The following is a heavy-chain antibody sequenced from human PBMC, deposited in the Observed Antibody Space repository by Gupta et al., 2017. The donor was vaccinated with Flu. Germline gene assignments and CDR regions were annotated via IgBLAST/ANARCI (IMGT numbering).Heavy chain of an antibody. CDR3: ARNLEYSGSDYNGVWFDP. V-gene: IGHV4-31*03. CDR1: GGSISNSGFY. CDR2: IFYSGNT. Sequence: QVQLQESGPGLVKPSQTLSLTCSVSGGSISNSGFYWNWIRQHPGKGLEWIGYIFYSGNTYYNPSLKSRVSISLDTSKNQLSLKLSSVTAADTAVYYCARNLEYSGSDYNGVWFDPWGQGTQVTVSS. J-gene: IGHJ5*02. D-gene: IGHD3-10*01.